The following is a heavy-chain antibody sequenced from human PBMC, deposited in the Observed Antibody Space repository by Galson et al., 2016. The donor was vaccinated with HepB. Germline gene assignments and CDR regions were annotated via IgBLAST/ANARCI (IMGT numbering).Heavy chain of an antibody. CDR2: INPNSGGT. J-gene: IGHJ3*02. V-gene: IGHV1-2*02. CDR1: GYTFSAYF. D-gene: IGHD1-26*01. CDR3: ARDQWDDAFDI. Sequence: SVKVSCKASGYTFSAYFMHWVRQAPGQGLEWMGWINPNSGGTHYAQKFQGRVTMTRDTSKNHFSLQLRSVTAADTAVYYCARDQWDDAFDIWGQGTTVSVSS.